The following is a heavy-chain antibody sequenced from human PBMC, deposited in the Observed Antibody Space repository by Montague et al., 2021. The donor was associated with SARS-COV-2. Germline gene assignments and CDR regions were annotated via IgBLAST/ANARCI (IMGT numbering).Heavy chain of an antibody. Sequence: SETLSLTCAVAGYSISSGNYGRCGRQHPWNGLKWLGCMSYIAKTNYIPSLKSRLTISLDSSKNQFSLQARSLTAADTAVYYCVRVLDNRVRDYWGQGTLVTVSS. CDR1: GYSISSGNY. CDR2: MSYIAKT. D-gene: IGHD3/OR15-3a*01. V-gene: IGHV4-38-2*01. CDR3: VRVLDNRVRDY. J-gene: IGHJ4*02.